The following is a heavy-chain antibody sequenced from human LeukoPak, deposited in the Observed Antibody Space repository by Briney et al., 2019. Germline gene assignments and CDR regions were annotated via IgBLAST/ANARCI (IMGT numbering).Heavy chain of an antibody. V-gene: IGHV3-33*01. J-gene: IGHJ5*02. CDR2: IWYDGSNK. CDR1: GFTFSSYG. Sequence: GGSLRLSCAASGFTFSSYGMHWVRQAPGKGLEWVAVIWYDGSNKYYADSVKGRFTISRDNSKNTLYLQMNSLRVEDTAVYYCARDTAMVKFDPWGQGTLVTVSS. CDR3: ARDTAMVKFDP. D-gene: IGHD5-18*01.